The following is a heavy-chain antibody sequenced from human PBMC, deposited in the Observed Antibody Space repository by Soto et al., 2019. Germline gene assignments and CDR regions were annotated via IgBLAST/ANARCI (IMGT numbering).Heavy chain of an antibody. Sequence: GASVKVSCKASGGTFTSYAISWVRQAPGQGLEWMGGIIPIFGTANYAQKFQGRVTITADESTSTAYMELSSLRSEDTAVYYCARVTSSLVAGIHSNAFDIWGQGTMVTVSS. CDR1: GGTFTSYA. CDR3: ARVTSSLVAGIHSNAFDI. CDR2: IIPIFGTA. V-gene: IGHV1-69*13. J-gene: IGHJ3*02. D-gene: IGHD6-19*01.